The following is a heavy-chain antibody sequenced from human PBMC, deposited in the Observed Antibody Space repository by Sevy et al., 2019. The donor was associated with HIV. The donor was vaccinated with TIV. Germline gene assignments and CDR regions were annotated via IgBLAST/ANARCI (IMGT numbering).Heavy chain of an antibody. J-gene: IGHJ6*02. CDR2: IYTSGST. CDR3: ARDSSIFGVVNYYYGMDV. D-gene: IGHD3-3*01. V-gene: IGHV4-4*07. Sequence: SETLSLTCTVSGGSISSYYWSWIRQPAGKGLEWIGRIYTSGSTNYHPSLKSRVTMSVDTSKNQFSLKLSSVTAADTAVYYCARDSSIFGVVNYYYGMDVWGQGTTVTVSS. CDR1: GGSISSYY.